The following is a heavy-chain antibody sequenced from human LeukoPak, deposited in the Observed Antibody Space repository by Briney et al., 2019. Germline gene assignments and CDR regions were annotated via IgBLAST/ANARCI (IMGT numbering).Heavy chain of an antibody. Sequence: GASVKVSCKASGYTFSSHDINWVRQAPGQGLEWMGWISAYNGNTNYAQKLQGRVTMTTDTSTSTAYMELRSLRSDDTAAYYCARDWGNCSGGSCYYIVPDYWGQGTLVTVSS. CDR1: GYTFSSHD. D-gene: IGHD2-15*01. CDR2: ISAYNGNT. J-gene: IGHJ4*02. V-gene: IGHV1-18*01. CDR3: ARDWGNCSGGSCYYIVPDY.